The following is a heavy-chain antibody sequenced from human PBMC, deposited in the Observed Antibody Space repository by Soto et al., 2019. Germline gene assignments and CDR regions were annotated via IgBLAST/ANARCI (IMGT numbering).Heavy chain of an antibody. D-gene: IGHD2-15*01. Sequence: VGSLRLSCVSSGLTFGSRAMSWVRHSPGEWLEWVSTITDTGGDAKYADSVRGRFAISRDNSKNTLYLQMSALRAEDSAIYFCVRGSKDSYPRSRIFDFWGRGTLVTLSS. CDR3: VRGSKDSYPRSRIFDF. CDR1: GLTFGSRA. V-gene: IGHV3-23*01. CDR2: ITDTGGDA. J-gene: IGHJ4*02.